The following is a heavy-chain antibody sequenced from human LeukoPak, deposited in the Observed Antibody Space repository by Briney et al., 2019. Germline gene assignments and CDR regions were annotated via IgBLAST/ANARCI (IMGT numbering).Heavy chain of an antibody. V-gene: IGHV4-34*01. D-gene: IGHD2-15*01. Sequence: GSLRLSCVASGFTFSRYWMHWVRQAPGKGLEWIGEINHSGSTNYNPSLKSRVTISVDTSKNQFSLKLSSVTAADTAVYYCARRQGIVVTRFDYWGQGTLVTVSS. J-gene: IGHJ4*02. CDR3: ARRQGIVVTRFDY. CDR1: GFTFSRYW. CDR2: INHSGST.